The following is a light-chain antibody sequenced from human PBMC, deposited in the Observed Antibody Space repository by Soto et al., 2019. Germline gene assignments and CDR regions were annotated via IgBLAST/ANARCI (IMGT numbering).Light chain of an antibody. V-gene: IGKV1-5*01. Sequence: DIQMTQSPSPLSASVGDRVTSTCRASQSISSWLAWYQQKPGKAPKLLIYDASSLESGVPSRFSGSGSGTEFTLTISSLQPDDFATYYCQQYNSYSLWTFGQGTKVDIK. CDR1: QSISSW. CDR3: QQYNSYSLWT. CDR2: DAS. J-gene: IGKJ1*01.